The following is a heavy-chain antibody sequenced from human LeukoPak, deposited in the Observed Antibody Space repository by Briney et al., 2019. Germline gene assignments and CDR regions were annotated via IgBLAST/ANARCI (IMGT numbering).Heavy chain of an antibody. CDR2: ISSSSSYI. D-gene: IGHD6-13*01. CDR1: GFTFSGYN. CDR3: ARAQRRQLVPYYFDY. J-gene: IGHJ4*02. Sequence: GGSLRLSCAASGFTFSGYNMNWVRQAPGKGLEWVSSISSSSSYIYYADSVKGRFTISRDNAKNSLYLQMNSLRAEDTAVYYCARAQRRQLVPYYFDYWGQGTLVTVSS. V-gene: IGHV3-21*01.